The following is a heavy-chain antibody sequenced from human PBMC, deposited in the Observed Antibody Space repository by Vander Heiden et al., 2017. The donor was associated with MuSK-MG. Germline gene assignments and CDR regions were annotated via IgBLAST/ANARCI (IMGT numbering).Heavy chain of an antibody. D-gene: IGHD4-17*01. CDR1: GGSFSGYY. Sequence: QVQLQQWGAGLLKPSETLSLTCAVYGGSFSGYYWSWIRQPPGKGLEWIGEINHSGSTNYNPSLKSRVTISVDTSKNQFSLKLSSVTAAETAVYYCARVTGTTPSYGMDVWGQGTTVTVSS. CDR2: INHSGST. CDR3: ARVTGTTPSYGMDV. V-gene: IGHV4-34*01. J-gene: IGHJ6*02.